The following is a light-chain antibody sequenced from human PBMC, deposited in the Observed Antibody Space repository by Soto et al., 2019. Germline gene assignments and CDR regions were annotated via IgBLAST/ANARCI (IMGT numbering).Light chain of an antibody. CDR2: LNSDGSH. J-gene: IGLJ2*01. CDR3: QNWGTGFPI. CDR1: SGHSSYA. Sequence: QLVLTQSPSASASLGASVKLTCTLSSGHSSYAIAWHQQQPEKGPRYLIKLNSDGSHSEGDGIPDRFSGSSSGAERYLTISSLQSEDEADYCCQNWGTGFPIFGGGTKLTVL. V-gene: IGLV4-69*01.